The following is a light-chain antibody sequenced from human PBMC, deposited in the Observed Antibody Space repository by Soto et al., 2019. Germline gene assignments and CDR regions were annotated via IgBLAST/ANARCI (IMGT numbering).Light chain of an antibody. CDR2: EVS. CDR3: SSYTTSSTWV. CDR1: SSDVGGYNY. J-gene: IGLJ3*02. Sequence: QSALTQPASVSGSPGQSITISCTGSSSDVGGYNYVSWHQQLPDKAPKLMIFEVSNRPSGVSNRFSGSKSGNTASLTISGLQAEDEADYYRSSYTTSSTWVLGGGTQLTVL. V-gene: IGLV2-14*01.